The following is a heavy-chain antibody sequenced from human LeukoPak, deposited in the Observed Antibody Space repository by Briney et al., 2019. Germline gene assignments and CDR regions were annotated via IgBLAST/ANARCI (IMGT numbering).Heavy chain of an antibody. CDR1: GFTFSIYA. CDR3: AKDRRGVFDF. CDR2: ITGSGDYT. V-gene: IGHV3-23*01. Sequence: AASGFTFSIYAMTWVRQAPGKGLEWVSAITGSGDYTYYTDSVEGRVTISRDNSKNTVYLQMNSLRVEDTAVYYCAKDRRGVFDFWGQGTLVTVSS. D-gene: IGHD3-10*01. J-gene: IGHJ4*02.